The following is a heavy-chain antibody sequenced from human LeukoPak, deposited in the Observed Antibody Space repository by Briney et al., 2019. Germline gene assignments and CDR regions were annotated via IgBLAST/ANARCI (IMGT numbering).Heavy chain of an antibody. D-gene: IGHD2-15*01. J-gene: IGHJ6*04. CDR3: ARESVVVAATTYYYGMDV. V-gene: IGHV4-59*01. Sequence: SETLSLTCTVSGGSISSYYWSWIRQPPGKGLEWIGYIYYSGSTNYNPSLKSRVTISVDTSKNQFSLKLSSVTAADTAVYYCARESVVVAATTYYYGMDVWGKGTTVTVSS. CDR1: GGSISSYY. CDR2: IYYSGST.